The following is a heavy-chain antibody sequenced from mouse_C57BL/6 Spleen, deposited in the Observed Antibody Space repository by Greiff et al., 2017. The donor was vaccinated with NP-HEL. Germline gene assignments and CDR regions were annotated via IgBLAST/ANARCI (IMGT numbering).Heavy chain of an antibody. D-gene: IGHD1-1*01. CDR1: GFTFSSYA. CDR2: ISDGGSYT. Sequence: EVKLVESGGGLVKPGGSLKLSCAASGFTFSSYAMSWVRQTPEKRLEWVATISDGGSYTYYPDNVKGRFTISRDNAKNNLYLQMSHLKSEDTAMYYCARYGFITTVVEGFAYWGQGTLVTVSA. J-gene: IGHJ3*01. CDR3: ARYGFITTVVEGFAY. V-gene: IGHV5-4*03.